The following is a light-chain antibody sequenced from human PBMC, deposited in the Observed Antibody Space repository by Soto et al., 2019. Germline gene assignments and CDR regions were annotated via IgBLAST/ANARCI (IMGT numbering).Light chain of an antibody. Sequence: DIQMTQSPSSLSAFVGDRVTITCRASQGISNYLAWYQQKPGRVPKLLIYAASTLQSGVPSRFSGSGSGTDLTLTISSLQPEDVATYYCQRFNSDPPTFGQGTKVDIK. CDR2: AAS. J-gene: IGKJ1*01. V-gene: IGKV1-27*01. CDR3: QRFNSDPPT. CDR1: QGISNY.